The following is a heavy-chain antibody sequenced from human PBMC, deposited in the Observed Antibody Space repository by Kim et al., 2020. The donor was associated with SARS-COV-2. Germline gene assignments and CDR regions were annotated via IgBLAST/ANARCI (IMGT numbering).Heavy chain of an antibody. Sequence: NYAQKFQGRVTMTRDTSISTAYMELSRLRSDDTAVYYCARRLAPFDAFDIWGQGTMVTVSS. V-gene: IGHV1-2*02. J-gene: IGHJ3*02. D-gene: IGHD3-9*01. CDR3: ARRLAPFDAFDI.